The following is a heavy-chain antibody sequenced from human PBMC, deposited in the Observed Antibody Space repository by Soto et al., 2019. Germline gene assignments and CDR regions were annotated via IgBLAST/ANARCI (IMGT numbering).Heavy chain of an antibody. D-gene: IGHD5-18*01. Sequence: PSETLSLTCAVSGYSISSGYYWGWIRQPPGKGLEWIGSIYHSGSTYYNPSLKSRVTISVDTSKNQFSLKLSSVTAADTAVYYCARVRGYSYGHLDYWGQGTLVT. CDR2: IYHSGST. J-gene: IGHJ4*02. CDR3: ARVRGYSYGHLDY. V-gene: IGHV4-38-2*01. CDR1: GYSISSGYY.